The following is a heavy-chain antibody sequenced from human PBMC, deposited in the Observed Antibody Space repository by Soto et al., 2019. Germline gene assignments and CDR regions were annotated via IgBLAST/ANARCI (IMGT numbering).Heavy chain of an antibody. V-gene: IGHV3-73*01. Sequence: EVQLVESGGGLVQPGGSLKLSCAASGFTFSGSAMHWVRQASGKGLEWVGRIRSKANSYATAYAASVKGRFTISRDDSKNTAYLQMNSLKTEDTAVYYCISKSNLGAFDIWCQGTMVTVSS. CDR3: ISKSNLGAFDI. CDR2: IRSKANSYAT. J-gene: IGHJ3*02. CDR1: GFTFSGSA.